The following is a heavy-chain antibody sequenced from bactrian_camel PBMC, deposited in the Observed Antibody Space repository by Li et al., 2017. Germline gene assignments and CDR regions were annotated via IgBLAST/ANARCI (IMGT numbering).Heavy chain of an antibody. CDR3: ARGIRSTY. CDR2: IYSDGSKT. CDR1: GFTFSSYG. J-gene: IGHJ4*01. Sequence: HVQLVESGGGLVQPGGSLRLSCATSGFTFSSYGMNWVRQAPGKGLEWVSAIYSDGSKTTYADSVKGRFTISRGNAKNTLYLQMNSLKSEDTALYYCARGIRSTYWGQGTQVTVS. D-gene: IGHD6*01. V-gene: IGHV3S6*01.